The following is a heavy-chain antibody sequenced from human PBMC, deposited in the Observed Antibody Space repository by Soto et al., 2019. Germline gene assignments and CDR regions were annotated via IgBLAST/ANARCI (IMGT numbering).Heavy chain of an antibody. CDR1: GFTFRSYA. J-gene: IGHJ1*01. V-gene: IGHV3-23*01. CDR2: ITSSGGNT. CDR3: AKGVPGIAVAGTGYFQH. Sequence: GGSLRLSCATSGFTFRSYAMSWVRQAPGKGLEWVSTITSSGGNTFYADSVKGRFTISRDNSKNTLYLQMNSLRAEDTAVYYCAKGVPGIAVAGTGYFQHWGQGTLVTVSS. D-gene: IGHD6-19*01.